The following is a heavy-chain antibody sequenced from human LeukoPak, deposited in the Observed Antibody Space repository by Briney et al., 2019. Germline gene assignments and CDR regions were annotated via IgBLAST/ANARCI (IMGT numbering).Heavy chain of an antibody. D-gene: IGHD6-13*01. CDR1: GFTFTGYA. J-gene: IGHJ4*02. CDR2: ISGSGGST. V-gene: IGHV3-23*01. CDR3: AKDWGIAAAGTGFDY. Sequence: GGSLRLSCAASGFTFTGYAMSWVRQAPGKGLEWVSAISGSGGSTYYADSVKGRFTISRDNSKNTLYLQMNSLRAEDTAVYYCAKDWGIAAAGTGFDYWGQGTLVTVSS.